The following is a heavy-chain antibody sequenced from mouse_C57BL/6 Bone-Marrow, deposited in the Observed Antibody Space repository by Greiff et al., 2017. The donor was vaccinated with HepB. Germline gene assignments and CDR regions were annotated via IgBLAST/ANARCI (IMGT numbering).Heavy chain of an antibody. CDR3: AGCLFVTAVVATDFDV. J-gene: IGHJ1*03. Sequence: VKLMEPGAELAKPGASVKLSCKASGYTFTSYWMHWVKQRPGQGLEWIGFINPSSGYTKYNQKFKDKATMTADKSSSTAYMQLSSLPYEDSAVYYCAGCLFVTAVVATDFDVWGTGTTVTVSS. D-gene: IGHD1-1*01. CDR2: INPSSGYT. CDR1: GYTFTSYW. V-gene: IGHV1-7*01.